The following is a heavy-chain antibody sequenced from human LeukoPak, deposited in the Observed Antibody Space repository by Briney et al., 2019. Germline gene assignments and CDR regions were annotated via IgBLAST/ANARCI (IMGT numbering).Heavy chain of an antibody. Sequence: GASVKVSCKASGYTFTGYYIHWVRQAPGQGLEWMGWINPNSGGTKYAQKFQGRVAITRDTSIGTAYMELSSLTSDDTALYYCATDGAVAGTAYPEYWGQGTLVTVSS. V-gene: IGHV1-2*02. D-gene: IGHD6-19*01. CDR3: ATDGAVAGTAYPEY. CDR2: INPNSGGT. J-gene: IGHJ4*02. CDR1: GYTFTGYY.